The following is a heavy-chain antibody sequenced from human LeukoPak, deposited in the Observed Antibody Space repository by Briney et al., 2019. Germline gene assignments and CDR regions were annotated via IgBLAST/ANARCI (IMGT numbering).Heavy chain of an antibody. D-gene: IGHD3-10*01. J-gene: IGHJ5*02. V-gene: IGHV4-39*01. CDR1: GGSISSSTYH. CDR3: ARHSPYGSGSLSWFDP. Sequence: PSETLSLTCTVSGGSISSSTYHWGWIRQPPGKGLEWLGSIYYRGSTYYNPSLKSRITISVDTSKNQFSLKLSSVTAADTAVYYCARHSPYGSGSLSWFDPWGQGTLVTVSS. CDR2: IYYRGST.